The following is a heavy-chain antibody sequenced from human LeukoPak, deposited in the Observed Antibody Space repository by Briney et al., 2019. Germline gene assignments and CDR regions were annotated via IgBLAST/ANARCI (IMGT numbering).Heavy chain of an antibody. Sequence: SETLSLTCTVSGGSISSGGYYWSWIRQHPGKGLEWIGYIYYSGSTYYNPSLKSRVTISVDTSKNQFSLKLSSVTAADTAVYYCATLSGSYLSFDYWGQGTLVTVSS. J-gene: IGHJ4*02. V-gene: IGHV4-31*03. CDR3: ATLSGSYLSFDY. CDR2: IYYSGST. D-gene: IGHD1-26*01. CDR1: GGSISSGGYY.